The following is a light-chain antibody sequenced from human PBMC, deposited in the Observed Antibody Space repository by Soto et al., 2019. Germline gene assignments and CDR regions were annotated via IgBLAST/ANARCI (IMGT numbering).Light chain of an antibody. CDR3: QHSYRTPWT. V-gene: IGKV1-39*01. Sequence: PVTQSPSSLSASVGDKVTISCRASQMISSYVNWYQQKPGKAPKLLIYVATSLESGVPSRFSGSGSGTDFTLTISSLQPEDFATYYCQHSYRTPWTFGQGTKVEIQ. CDR1: QMISSY. CDR2: VAT. J-gene: IGKJ1*01.